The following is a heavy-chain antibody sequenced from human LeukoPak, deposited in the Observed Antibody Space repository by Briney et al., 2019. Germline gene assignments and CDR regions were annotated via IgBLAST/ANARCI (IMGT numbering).Heavy chain of an antibody. J-gene: IGHJ6*02. CDR1: GYTFSSYD. V-gene: IGHV1-8*01. CDR2: MNPDSGNT. D-gene: IGHD6-19*01. CDR3: ARRAVAGTNYYYGMDV. Sequence: GASVKVSCKTSGYTFSSYDVNWVRQATGQGLEWMGWMNPDSGNTGYAQKFQGRLTMTRDTSINTAYMELSSLTSDDTAVYYCARRAVAGTNYYYGMDVWGQGTTVTVSS.